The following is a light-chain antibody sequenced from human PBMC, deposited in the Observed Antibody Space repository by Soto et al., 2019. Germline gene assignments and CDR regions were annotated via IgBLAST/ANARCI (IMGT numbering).Light chain of an antibody. J-gene: IGKJ1*01. CDR1: QSVSSK. V-gene: IGKV3-20*01. CDR2: GAS. Sequence: EIVMTQSPATLSVSPGERAALSCRASQSVSSKLAWYRQRPGQAPRLVIYGASSRATGIPDRFSGSGSGTDFTLTISRLEPEDFAVYYCQQYGSSPQTFGQGTKVDI. CDR3: QQYGSSPQT.